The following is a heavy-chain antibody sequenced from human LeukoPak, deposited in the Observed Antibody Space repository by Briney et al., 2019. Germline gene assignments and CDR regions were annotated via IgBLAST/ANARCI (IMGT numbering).Heavy chain of an antibody. V-gene: IGHV1-8*01. CDR1: GYTFTSFD. Sequence: SVKGSCKLSGYTFTSFDINWVRQVTGQVLEWMGWMNPNSGNTGYAQKFQFRVTMTTNTSISTAYMELSSMRSEDTAVYYCAREAYWSGYYTDYWGQGTLVTVSS. D-gene: IGHD3-3*01. CDR3: AREAYWSGYYTDY. CDR2: MNPNSGNT. J-gene: IGHJ4*02.